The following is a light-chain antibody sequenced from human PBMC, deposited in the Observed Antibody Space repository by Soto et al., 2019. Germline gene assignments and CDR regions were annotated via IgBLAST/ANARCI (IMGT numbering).Light chain of an antibody. J-gene: IGKJ2*01. CDR1: QSVLYSSNNKNY. CDR2: WAS. CDR3: QQYYSTPPT. V-gene: IGKV4-1*01. Sequence: DIVMTQSPDSLAVSLGERATINCKSSQSVLYSSNNKNYLAWYQQKPGQPPKLLMYWASTRESGVPDRFSGSGSGTDFTLTISSLQAEDVAVYYCQQYYSTPPTFGQGTKLAIK.